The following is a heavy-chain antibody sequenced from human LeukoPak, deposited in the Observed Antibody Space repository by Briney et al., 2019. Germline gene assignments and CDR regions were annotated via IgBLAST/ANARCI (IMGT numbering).Heavy chain of an antibody. CDR1: GFTFSSYW. Sequence: GGSLRLSCAASGFTFSSYWMSWVRQAPGKGLEWVANIKQDGSEKYYVDSVEGRFTISRDNAKNSLYLQMNSLRAEDTALYYCARAHVAIFGVVEHFDYCGQGTLVTVSS. J-gene: IGHJ4*02. CDR3: ARAHVAIFGVVEHFDY. V-gene: IGHV3-7*04. D-gene: IGHD3-3*01. CDR2: IKQDGSEK.